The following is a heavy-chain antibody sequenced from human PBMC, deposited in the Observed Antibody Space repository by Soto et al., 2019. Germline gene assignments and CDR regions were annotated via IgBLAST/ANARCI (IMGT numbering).Heavy chain of an antibody. D-gene: IGHD2-2*01. CDR3: ARDAIGFDY. V-gene: IGHV3-30*09. Sequence: QVQLVESGGGVVQPGRSLRLSCAASGFTFSSYAMQWVRQAPGKGLEWVAVISYDGNNKYYADSVKGRFAISRDNSKNTLYLQMYSLRAEDTAVYYCARDAIGFDYWGQGTLVTVSS. J-gene: IGHJ4*02. CDR1: GFTFSSYA. CDR2: ISYDGNNK.